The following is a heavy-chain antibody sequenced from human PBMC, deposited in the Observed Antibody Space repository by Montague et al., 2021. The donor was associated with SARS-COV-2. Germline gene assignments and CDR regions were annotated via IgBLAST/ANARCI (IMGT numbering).Heavy chain of an antibody. J-gene: IGHJ4*02. V-gene: IGHV3-30*04. CDR1: GFTFSSYA. CDR2: ISYDGSNK. Sequence: SLRLSCAASGFTFSSYAMHWVRQAPGKGLEWVAVISYDGSNKYYADSVKGQFTISRDNSKNTLYLQMNSLRAEDTAVYYCARDSVLIVATIGTLGFDYWGQGTLVTVSS. CDR3: ARDSVLIVATIGTLGFDY. D-gene: IGHD5-12*01.